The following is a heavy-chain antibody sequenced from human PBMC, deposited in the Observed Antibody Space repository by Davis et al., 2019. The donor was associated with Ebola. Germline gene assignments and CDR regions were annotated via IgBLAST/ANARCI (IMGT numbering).Heavy chain of an antibody. D-gene: IGHD2-8*02. CDR1: GNSFSSHW. V-gene: IGHV5-51*01. Sequence: GESLKISCQDSGNSFSSHWIGWVRQMPGKGLEWMGIIFTGYSDTRYSPSFRGQVTISADKSIKTAFLQWSSLKASDTAVYYCASLRRTITGMDDAFDIWGQGTMVTVSS. J-gene: IGHJ3*02. CDR2: IFTGYSDT. CDR3: ASLRRTITGMDDAFDI.